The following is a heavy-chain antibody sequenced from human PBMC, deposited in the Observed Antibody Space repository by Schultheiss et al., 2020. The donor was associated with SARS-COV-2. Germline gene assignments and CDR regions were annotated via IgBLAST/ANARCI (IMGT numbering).Heavy chain of an antibody. D-gene: IGHD5-18*01. Sequence: GGSLRLSCAASGFTVSSNYMSWVRQAPGKGLEWVSAISGSGGSTYYADSVKGRFTISRDNAKNSLYLQMNSLRAEDTAVYYCARPKTVDTAMVPGYWGQGTLVTVSS. V-gene: IGHV3-23*01. J-gene: IGHJ4*02. CDR2: ISGSGGST. CDR1: GFTVSSNY. CDR3: ARPKTVDTAMVPGY.